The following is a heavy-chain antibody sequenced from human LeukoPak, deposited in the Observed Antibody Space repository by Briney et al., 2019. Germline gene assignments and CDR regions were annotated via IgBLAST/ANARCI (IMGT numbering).Heavy chain of an antibody. CDR3: ARRGVATSFDY. CDR1: GYTFTSYW. D-gene: IGHD5-12*01. J-gene: IGHJ4*02. V-gene: IGHV5-51*01. CDR2: IYSGDSDT. Sequence: GESLKFSCQGSGYTFTSYWIGWVGQMPGKGLEWMGIIYSGDSDTRYSPSFQGQVTISADKSISTAYLQWSSLKASDTAMYYCARRGVATSFDYWGQGTLVTVSS.